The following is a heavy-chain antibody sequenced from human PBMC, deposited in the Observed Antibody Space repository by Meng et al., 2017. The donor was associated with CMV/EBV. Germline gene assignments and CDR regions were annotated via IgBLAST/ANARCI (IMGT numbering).Heavy chain of an antibody. CDR3: ASSGDDFWSGYYQDY. J-gene: IGHJ4*02. CDR2: INPNSGGT. CDR1: GYTFTGYY. D-gene: IGHD3-3*01. V-gene: IGHV1-2*02. Sequence: ASVKVSSKASGYTFTGYYMHWVRQAPGQGLEWMGWINPNSGGTNYAQKFQGRVTMTRDTSISTAYMELSRLRSDDTAVYYCASSGDDFWSGYYQDYWGQGTLVTVSS.